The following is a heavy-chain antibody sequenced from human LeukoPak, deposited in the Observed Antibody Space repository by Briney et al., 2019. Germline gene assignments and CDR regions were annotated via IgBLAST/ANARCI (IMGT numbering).Heavy chain of an antibody. V-gene: IGHV3-74*01. CDR2: ISKDGSTT. CDR3: ATAAGTTGWYFDY. D-gene: IGHD1-1*01. J-gene: IGHJ4*02. Sequence: PGGSLRLSCAASGFTFSNYWLHWVRQVPGKGLVWVSRISKDGSTTAYADSVKGRFTISRDNAKSTLYLQMNSLRAEDTAVYYCATAAGTTGWYFDYWGQGTLVTVSS. CDR1: GFTFSNYW.